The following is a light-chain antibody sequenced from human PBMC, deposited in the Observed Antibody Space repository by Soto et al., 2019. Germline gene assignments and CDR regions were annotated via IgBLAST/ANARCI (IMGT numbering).Light chain of an antibody. V-gene: IGLV2-14*01. CDR3: SSYTSSSTVV. Sequence: QSVLTQPASVSGSPGQSITISCTGTSSDVGGYNYVSWYQQHPGKAPKLMIYDVSNRPSGVSNRFSGSKSGNTASLTISGLQAEDEDDYYCSSYTSSSTVVFAGGTKVTVL. J-gene: IGLJ2*01. CDR1: SSDVGGYNY. CDR2: DVS.